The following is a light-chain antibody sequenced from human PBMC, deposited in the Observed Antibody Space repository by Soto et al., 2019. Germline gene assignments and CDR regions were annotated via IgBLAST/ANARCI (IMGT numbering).Light chain of an antibody. CDR3: AAWDDSLNGVV. J-gene: IGLJ2*01. Sequence: QSVLTQPPSVSVAPRQRVTISCSGSSSNIGNNAVNWYQQLPGKAPKLLIYYDDLLPSGVSDRFSGSKSGTSASLAISGLQSEDEADYYCAAWDDSLNGVVFGGGTQLTVL. CDR2: YDD. CDR1: SSNIGNNA. V-gene: IGLV1-36*01.